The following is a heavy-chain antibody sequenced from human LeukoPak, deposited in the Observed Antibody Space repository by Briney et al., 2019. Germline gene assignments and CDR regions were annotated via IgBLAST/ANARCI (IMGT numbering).Heavy chain of an antibody. CDR1: GGTFSSYA. V-gene: IGHV1-69*04. CDR3: ARAFEYSSSSPLGIDY. CDR2: IIPILGIA. J-gene: IGHJ4*02. D-gene: IGHD6-6*01. Sequence: ASVKVSCKASGGTFSSYAISWVRQAPGQGLEWMGRIIPILGIANYAQKFQGRVTITADKSTSTAYKELSSLRSEDTAVYYCARAFEYSSSSPLGIDYWGQGTLVTVSS.